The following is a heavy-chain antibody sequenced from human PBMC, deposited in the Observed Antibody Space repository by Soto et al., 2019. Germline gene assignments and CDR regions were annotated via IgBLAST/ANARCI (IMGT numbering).Heavy chain of an antibody. CDR1: GNTFTNYY. D-gene: IGHD2-21*02. CDR3: ARGGHVVVVTAAFDY. Sequence: QVQLMQSGAEVKKPGASVKVSCKASGNTFTNYYIHWVRQAPGQGLEWMGTVNPSGGHTTYSQNCLGRVTMTRDASTSPLSMELTSLTSDDTAVYYCARGGHVVVVTAAFDYWGQGTLVTVSS. V-gene: IGHV1-46*01. J-gene: IGHJ4*02. CDR2: VNPSGGHT.